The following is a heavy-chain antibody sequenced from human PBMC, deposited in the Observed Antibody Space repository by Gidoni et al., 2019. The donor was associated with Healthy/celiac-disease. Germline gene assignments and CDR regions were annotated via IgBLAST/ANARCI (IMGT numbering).Heavy chain of an antibody. Sequence: QLQLQESGPGLVKPSETLSLTCTVSGGSISSSSYYWGWIRQPPGKGLEWIGSIYYSGSTYYNPSLKSRVTISVDTSKNQFSLKLSSVTAADTAVYYCARADVLLWFGDSGGGFFDPWGQGTLVTVSS. J-gene: IGHJ5*02. CDR2: IYYSGST. V-gene: IGHV4-39*07. CDR3: ARADVLLWFGDSGGGFFDP. CDR1: GGSISSSSYY. D-gene: IGHD3-10*01.